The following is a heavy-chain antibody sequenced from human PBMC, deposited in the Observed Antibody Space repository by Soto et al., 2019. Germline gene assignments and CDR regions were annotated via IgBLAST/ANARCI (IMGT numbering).Heavy chain of an antibody. Sequence: EVQLEESGGGLVQPGGSLRLSCAASGFTFSRYWMSWVRQAPGRGLEWLANIRQDGSETYYVASVKGRFTMSKDNVRNSLYLQRNSLRAEDTAVYYCARVRYGGKSYCVDYWGQGTLGTVSS. CDR2: IRQDGSET. V-gene: IGHV3-7*01. J-gene: IGHJ4*02. D-gene: IGHD4-17*01. CDR3: ARVRYGGKSYCVDY. CDR1: GFTFSRYW.